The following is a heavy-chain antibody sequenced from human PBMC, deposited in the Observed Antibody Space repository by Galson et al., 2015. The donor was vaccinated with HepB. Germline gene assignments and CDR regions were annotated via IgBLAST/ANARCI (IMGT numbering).Heavy chain of an antibody. V-gene: IGHV1-58*01. CDR2: IVVGSGNT. CDR3: AADGPPVGSGSYHKALFDY. Sequence: SVKVSCKASGFTFTSSAVQWVRQARGQRLEWIGWIVVGSGNTNYAQKFQERVTITRDMSTSTAYMELSSLRSEDTAVYYCAADGPPVGSGSYHKALFDYWGQGTLVTVSS. J-gene: IGHJ4*02. CDR1: GFTFTSSA. D-gene: IGHD3-10*01.